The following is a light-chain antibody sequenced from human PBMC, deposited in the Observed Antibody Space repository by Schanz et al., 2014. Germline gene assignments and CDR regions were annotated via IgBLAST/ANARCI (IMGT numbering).Light chain of an antibody. CDR2: AAS. Sequence: IQMTQSPSSLSASVGDRITITCRASQSIGTYLNWYQLKPGKAPNLLIYAASILQNGVPSRFSGSGSGTEFTLTISSLQPDDFATYYCQQYDNLPYTFGQGTKLEIK. CDR1: QSIGTY. J-gene: IGKJ2*01. CDR3: QQYDNLPYT. V-gene: IGKV1-39*01.